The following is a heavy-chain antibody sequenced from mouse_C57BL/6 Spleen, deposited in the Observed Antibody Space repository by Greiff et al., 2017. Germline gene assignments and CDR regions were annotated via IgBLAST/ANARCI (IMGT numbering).Heavy chain of an antibody. J-gene: IGHJ4*01. CDR1: YTFSRRVH. Sequence: QVQLQQSGPELARPWASVKISCQAFYTFSRRVHFAIRATNYWMQWVKQRPGQGLEWIGDIYPGNGDTSYNQKFKGKATLTADTSYSTAYMQHSSLTSEDSAVYYCANGNSHAMDYWDQGTSVTVSS. CDR3: SEDSAVYYCANGNSHAMDY. D-gene: IGHD2-1*01. V-gene: IGHV1-87*01. CDR2: GQGLEWIG.